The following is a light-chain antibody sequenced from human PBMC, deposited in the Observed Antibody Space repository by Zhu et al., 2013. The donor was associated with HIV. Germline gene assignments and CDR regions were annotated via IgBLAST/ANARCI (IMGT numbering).Light chain of an antibody. V-gene: IGKV1-16*01. J-gene: IGKJ4*01. Sequence: DIGLTQSPSTVSASVGDKIIISCRASRDIATHLGWFRQRVRKTPVPLIFGASLLQPNVSSTYSGGGSATDFTFTIHSLQPEDSGIFYCLQYHSYPLTFGGGTTVEI. CDR1: RDIATH. CDR2: GAS. CDR3: LQYHSYPLT.